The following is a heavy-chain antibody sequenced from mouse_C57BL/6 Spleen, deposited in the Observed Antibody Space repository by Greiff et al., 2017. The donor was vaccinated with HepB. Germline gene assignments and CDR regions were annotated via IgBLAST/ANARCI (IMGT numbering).Heavy chain of an antibody. J-gene: IGHJ1*03. CDR3: ARDYGSSLYWYFDV. CDR1: GFTFSSYA. Sequence: EVQVVESGGGLVKPGGSLKLSCAASGFTFSSYAMSWVRQTPEKRLEWVATISDGGSYTYYPDNVKGRFTISRDNAKNNLYLQMSHLKSEDTAMYCCARDYGSSLYWYFDVWGTGTTVTVSS. CDR2: ISDGGSYT. V-gene: IGHV5-4*01. D-gene: IGHD1-1*01.